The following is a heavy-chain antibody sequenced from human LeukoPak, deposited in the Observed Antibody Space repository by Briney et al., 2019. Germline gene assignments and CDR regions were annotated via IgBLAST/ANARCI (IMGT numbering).Heavy chain of an antibody. CDR1: GFTFSSYE. CDR2: ISSSGSAI. V-gene: IGHV3-48*03. D-gene: IGHD3-10*02. CDR3: AELGITMIGGV. Sequence: PGGSLGLSYAASGFTFSSYEMNWVRQAPGKGLEWVSYISSSGSAIYYADSVKGRFTISRDNAKNSLYLQMNSLRAEDTAVYYCAELGITMIGGVWGKGTTVTISS. J-gene: IGHJ6*04.